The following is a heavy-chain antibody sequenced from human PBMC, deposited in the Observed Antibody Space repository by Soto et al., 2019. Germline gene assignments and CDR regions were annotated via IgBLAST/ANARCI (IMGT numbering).Heavy chain of an antibody. Sequence: SETLSLTCTVSGGSIRCGDYYWSWIRQPPGKGLEWIGYIYYSGSTYYNPSLKSRVTISVDTSKNQFSLKLSSVTAADTAVYYCARGAYTPFTVTTLYYLDYWGQGTLVTVSS. CDR3: ARGAYTPFTVTTLYYLDY. CDR1: GGSIRCGDYY. CDR2: IYYSGST. J-gene: IGHJ4*02. V-gene: IGHV4-30-4*01. D-gene: IGHD4-17*01.